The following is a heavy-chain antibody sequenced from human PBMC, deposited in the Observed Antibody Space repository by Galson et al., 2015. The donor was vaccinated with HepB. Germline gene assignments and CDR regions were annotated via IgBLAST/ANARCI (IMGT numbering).Heavy chain of an antibody. Sequence: SLRLSCAASGFTFSSYWMHWVRQAPGKGLVWVSRINSDGRSISYADSVKGRFTMSRDNAKNTLYMQMNSLRAEDTAVYYCARGGYYSGDGFDIWGQGTTVTVSS. V-gene: IGHV3-74*01. CDR2: INSDGRSI. CDR3: ARGGYYSGDGFDI. D-gene: IGHD3-3*01. CDR1: GFTFSSYW. J-gene: IGHJ3*02.